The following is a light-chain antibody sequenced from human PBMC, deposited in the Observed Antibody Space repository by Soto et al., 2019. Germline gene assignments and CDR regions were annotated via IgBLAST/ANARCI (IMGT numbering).Light chain of an antibody. Sequence: QSVLTQPASVSGSPGQSITISCTGTSSDVAGYNHVSWYQHHPGKAPKLMIYEVTKRPSGVSNRFSGSKSGDTASLTISGLQAEDEADYYCTSHKASKTRIFGTGTKV. J-gene: IGLJ1*01. CDR2: EVT. CDR1: SSDVAGYNH. CDR3: TSHKASKTRI. V-gene: IGLV2-14*01.